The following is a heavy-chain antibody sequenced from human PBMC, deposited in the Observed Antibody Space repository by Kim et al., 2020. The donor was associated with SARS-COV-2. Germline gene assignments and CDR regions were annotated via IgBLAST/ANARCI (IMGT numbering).Heavy chain of an antibody. CDR2: INPSGGST. CDR1: GYTFTSYY. J-gene: IGHJ6*02. V-gene: IGHV1-46*01. D-gene: IGHD3-9*01. CDR3: ARDNVLRYFDWLEGYYYYGMDV. Sequence: ASVKVSCKASGYTFTSYYMHWVRQAPGQGLEWMGIINPSGGSTSYAQKFQGRVTMTRDTSTSTVYMELSSLRSEDTAVYYCARDNVLRYFDWLEGYYYYGMDVWGQGTTVTVSS.